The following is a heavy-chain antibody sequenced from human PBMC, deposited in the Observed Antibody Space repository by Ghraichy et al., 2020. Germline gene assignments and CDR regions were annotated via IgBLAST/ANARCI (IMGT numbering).Heavy chain of an antibody. Sequence: GESLNISCAASGFTFDDFAMHWVRQAPGKGLEWVSLISGDGGNTYYGDSVKGRFTISRDNSKNSLYLQMNSLKTEDTALYYCARVRPLLDSDWYYFEYWGQGALVTVSS. J-gene: IGHJ4*02. CDR1: GFTFDDFA. CDR2: ISGDGGNT. V-gene: IGHV3-43*02. D-gene: IGHD6-19*01. CDR3: ARVRPLLDSDWYYFEY.